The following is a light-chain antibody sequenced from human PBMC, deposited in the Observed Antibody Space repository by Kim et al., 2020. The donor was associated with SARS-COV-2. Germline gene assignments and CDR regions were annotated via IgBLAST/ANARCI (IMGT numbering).Light chain of an antibody. Sequence: SYELTQPSSVSVSPGQTASIPCSGDKLGDEYACWYQLKPGQSPVLVIYQDTKRPSGIPERFSGSNSGNTATLTVSGTQAMDEADYYCQAWDSSTAVFGGGTQLTVL. CDR2: QDT. CDR3: QAWDSSTAV. J-gene: IGLJ3*02. CDR1: KLGDEY. V-gene: IGLV3-1*01.